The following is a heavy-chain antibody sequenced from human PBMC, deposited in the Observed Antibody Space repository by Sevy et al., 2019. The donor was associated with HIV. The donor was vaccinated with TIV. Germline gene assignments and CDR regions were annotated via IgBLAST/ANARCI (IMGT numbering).Heavy chain of an antibody. D-gene: IGHD3-3*01. CDR3: SRGRMDFWSGYYDF. V-gene: IGHV4-34*01. CDR1: GGSFSGYY. J-gene: IGHJ4*02. Sequence: SETLSLTCAVYGGSFSGYYWTWIRQCPGKEQQWIGEINSARQTKNNPSLSSRVTISVDSSKNQLSLKLISVTAADTAVYYCSRGRMDFWSGYYDFWGRGTLVYVSS. CDR2: INSARQT.